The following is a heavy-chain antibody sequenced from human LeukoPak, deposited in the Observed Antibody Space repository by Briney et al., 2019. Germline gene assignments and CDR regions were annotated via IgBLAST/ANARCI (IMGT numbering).Heavy chain of an antibody. CDR2: IWYDGSNK. J-gene: IGHJ4*02. V-gene: IGHV3-30*02. CDR1: GFTFSSYG. D-gene: IGHD2-15*01. CDR3: AKGRRYCSGGSCYHGDY. Sequence: SGGSLRLSCAASGFTFSSYGMHWVRQAPGKGLEWVAVIWYDGSNKYYADSVKGRFTISRDNSKNTLYLQMNSLRAEDTAVYYCAKGRRYCSGGSCYHGDYWGQGTLVTVSS.